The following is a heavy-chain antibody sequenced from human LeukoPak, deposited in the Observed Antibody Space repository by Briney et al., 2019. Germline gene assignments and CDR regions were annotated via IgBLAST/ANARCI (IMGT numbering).Heavy chain of an antibody. V-gene: IGHV4-34*01. CDR2: INHSGST. CDR3: ARGRTIFRTVAGTNYYYYGMDV. D-gene: IGHD6-19*01. J-gene: IGHJ6*04. CDR1: GGSFSGYY. Sequence: PSETLSLTCAVYGGSFSGYYWSWIRQPPGKGLEWIGEINHSGSTNYNPSPTSRVTISVDTSKNQFSLKLSSVAAADTAVYYCARGRTIFRTVAGTNYYYYGMDVWGKGTTVTVSS.